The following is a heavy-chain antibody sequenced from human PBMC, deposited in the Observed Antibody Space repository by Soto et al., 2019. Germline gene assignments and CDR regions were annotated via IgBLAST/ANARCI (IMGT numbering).Heavy chain of an antibody. CDR3: AKDLGGITFFGEGISRSVDCMDV. J-gene: IGHJ6*02. CDR1: GFTFSSYA. D-gene: IGHD3-3*01. V-gene: IGHV3-23*01. CDR2: ISGSGGST. Sequence: EVQLLESGGGLVQPGGSLRLSCAASGFTFSSYAMSWVRQAPGKGLEWVSDISGSGGSTYYADSVKGRFTISRDNSKNTLYRKMNSLRAEVKAVYYCAKDLGGITFFGEGISRSVDCMDVWGQGTTVTVSS.